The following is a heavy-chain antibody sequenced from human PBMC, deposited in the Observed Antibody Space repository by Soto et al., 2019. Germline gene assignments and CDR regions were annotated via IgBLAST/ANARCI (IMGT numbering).Heavy chain of an antibody. CDR2: INPTSGDT. D-gene: IGHD6-13*01. CDR1: GYSFTDYY. Sequence: QVQLVQSGAEVKKPGASVKVSCKTFGYSFTDYYMHWVRQAPGQGLEWMGWINPTSGDTNYAQRFQGWVTLTRDTSISTAYMEMNSLKSDDTAVYYCARDLGMAEADPFDFWGQGTLVTVSS. CDR3: ARDLGMAEADPFDF. V-gene: IGHV1-2*04. J-gene: IGHJ4*02.